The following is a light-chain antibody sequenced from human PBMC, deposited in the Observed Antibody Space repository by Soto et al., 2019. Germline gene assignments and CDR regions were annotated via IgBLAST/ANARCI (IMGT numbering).Light chain of an antibody. J-gene: IGKJ1*01. Sequence: EIVMTQSPATLSVSPGERVTLSCRASQSVSSNVAWYQQKPGQAPRLLFYGASTRATGIPARFSGSGSGTEFTLTISSLEPEDSAFYYCHHYGRSLWTFGQGTKVDIK. CDR2: GAS. CDR3: HHYGRSLWT. CDR1: QSVSSN. V-gene: IGKV3-15*01.